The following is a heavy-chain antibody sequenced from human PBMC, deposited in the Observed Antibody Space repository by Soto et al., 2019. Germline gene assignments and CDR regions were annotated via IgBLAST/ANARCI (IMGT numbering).Heavy chain of an antibody. D-gene: IGHD3-16*02. V-gene: IGHV3-23*01. Sequence: VQLMESGGGLVQPGGSLRLSCASSGFTLSMSAVTWVRQAPGKGLEWVSYISDSGDRTYYADSVKGRFTISRDRSKNTVSLQMDSLRAEDTAVYYCAKDRGIIVKAGDAFDVWGQGTKVTVSS. CDR1: GFTLSMSA. J-gene: IGHJ3*01. CDR3: AKDRGIIVKAGDAFDV. CDR2: ISDSGDRT.